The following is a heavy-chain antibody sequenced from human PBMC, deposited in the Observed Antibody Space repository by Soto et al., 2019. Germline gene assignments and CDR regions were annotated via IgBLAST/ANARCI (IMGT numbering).Heavy chain of an antibody. D-gene: IGHD2-15*01. CDR1: GFTFSSYS. J-gene: IGHJ6*03. Sequence: GGSLRLSCAASGFTFSSYSMNWVRQAPGKGLEWVSYISSSSSTIYYADSVKGRFTISRDNAKNSLYLQMYSLRAEDTAVYYCATGYCSGGSCYLHYMDVWGKGTTVTVSS. V-gene: IGHV3-48*01. CDR2: ISSSSSTI. CDR3: ATGYCSGGSCYLHYMDV.